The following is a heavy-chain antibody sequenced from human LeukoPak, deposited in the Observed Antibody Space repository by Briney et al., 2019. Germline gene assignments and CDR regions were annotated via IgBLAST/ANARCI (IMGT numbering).Heavy chain of an antibody. CDR2: IYYSGST. D-gene: IGHD2-21*01. CDR1: GGSISSSSYY. V-gene: IGHV4-39*01. CDR3: ARRLPVASYFGY. J-gene: IGHJ4*02. Sequence: SETLSLTCTVSGGSISSSSYYWGWIRQPPGKGLEWIGSIYYSGSTYYNPSLKSRVTISVDTSKNQFSLKLSSVAAADTAVYYCARRLPVASYFGYWGQGTLVTVSS.